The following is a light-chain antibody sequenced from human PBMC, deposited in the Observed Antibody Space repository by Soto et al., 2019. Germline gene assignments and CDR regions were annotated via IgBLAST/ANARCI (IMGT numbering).Light chain of an antibody. Sequence: QSVLTQPASVSGSPGQSITISCTGTSSDVGGYNYVSWYQHHPGKAPKVMIYDVSDRPSGVSNRFSGSKSGNTAALTISGLQPEDEADYSCSSYATGSTVVFGGGTQLTVL. V-gene: IGLV2-14*03. CDR3: SSYATGSTVV. CDR2: DVS. CDR1: SSDVGGYNY. J-gene: IGLJ2*01.